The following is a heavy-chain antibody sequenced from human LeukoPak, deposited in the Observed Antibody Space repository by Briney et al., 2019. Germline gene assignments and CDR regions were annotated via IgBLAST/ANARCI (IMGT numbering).Heavy chain of an antibody. V-gene: IGHV1-8*01. J-gene: IGHJ6*02. CDR1: GYIFTSYD. CDR2: MNPNSGNT. D-gene: IGHD6-13*01. CDR3: ATQQLETLILNGMDV. Sequence: ASVKVSCKASGYIFTSYDINWVRQATGQGLEWMGWMNPNSGNTGYAQKFQGRVTMTRDTSINTAYMELSSLRSEDTAVYYCATQQLETLILNGMDVWGQGTTVTVSS.